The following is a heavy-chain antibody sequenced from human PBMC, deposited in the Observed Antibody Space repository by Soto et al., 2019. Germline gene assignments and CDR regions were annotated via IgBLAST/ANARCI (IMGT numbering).Heavy chain of an antibody. CDR3: AKDPYSSGWYGDY. V-gene: IGHV3-30*18. CDR1: GFTFSSYG. CDR2: ISYDGSNK. J-gene: IGHJ4*02. Sequence: PGGSLRLSCAASGFTFSSYGMHWVRQAPGKGLEWVAVISYDGSNKYYADSVKGRFTISRVNSKNTLYLQMNSLRAEDTAVYYCAKDPYSSGWYGDYWGQGTLVTVSS. D-gene: IGHD6-19*01.